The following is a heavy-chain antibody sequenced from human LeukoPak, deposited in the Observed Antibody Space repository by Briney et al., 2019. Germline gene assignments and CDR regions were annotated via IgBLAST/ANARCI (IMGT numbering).Heavy chain of an antibody. J-gene: IGHJ3*02. CDR1: GASISSYY. CDR2: FYTSGST. D-gene: IGHD3-16*02. CDR3: AGAGGVSVPLVAFDI. V-gene: IGHV4-4*07. Sequence: SETLSLTCTVSGASISSYYWSWIRQPAGKGLEWIGRFYTSGSTNYSPSLKSRVAMSVDKSKNQFSLKLSSVTAADTAVYYCAGAGGVSVPLVAFDIWGQGTMVTVSS.